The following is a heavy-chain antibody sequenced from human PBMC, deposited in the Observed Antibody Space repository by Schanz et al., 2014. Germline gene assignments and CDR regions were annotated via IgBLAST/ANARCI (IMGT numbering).Heavy chain of an antibody. CDR1: GGSISNANW. CDR2: VYHSGGT. D-gene: IGHD5-18*01. Sequence: QVQLQESGPGLVKPSGTLSLTCAVSGGSISNANWWSWVRQPPGKGLQWIGEVYHSGGTNYNPSLKSGVPIPLDVSKNQFPLRLNSVTAADTAVYYCARSVGMVRRYFDSWGQGNLVTVSS. CDR3: ARSVGMVRRYFDS. V-gene: IGHV4-4*02. J-gene: IGHJ4*02.